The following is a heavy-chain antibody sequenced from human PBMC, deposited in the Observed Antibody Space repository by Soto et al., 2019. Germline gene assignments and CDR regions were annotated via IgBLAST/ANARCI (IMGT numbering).Heavy chain of an antibody. CDR2: ISAYNGHT. CDR3: ARLTPLYGSASWFDY. CDR1: GYTFTSYG. Sequence: QVQLVQSGAEVKKPGASVKVSCKASGYTFTSYGISWVRQAPGQGLEWMGWISAYNGHTNYAQKLQGRVTMTTDTSTSTAYMELRSLRSDDTAVYYCARLTPLYGSASWFDYWGQGTLVTFSS. V-gene: IGHV1-18*01. D-gene: IGHD6-6*01. J-gene: IGHJ4*02.